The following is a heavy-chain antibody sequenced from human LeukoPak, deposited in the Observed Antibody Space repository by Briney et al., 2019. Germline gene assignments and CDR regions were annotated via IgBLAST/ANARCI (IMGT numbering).Heavy chain of an antibody. CDR1: GGSISSSSYY. CDR2: IYYSGST. D-gene: IGHD6-13*01. Sequence: SETLSLTCTVSGGSISSSSYYWGWIRQPPGKGLEWIGSIYYSGSTYYNPSLKSRVTISVDTSKNQFSLKLSSVTAAGTAVYYCARFERGGLAAAGTIGDYWGQGTLVTVSS. V-gene: IGHV4-39*07. J-gene: IGHJ4*02. CDR3: ARFERGGLAAAGTIGDY.